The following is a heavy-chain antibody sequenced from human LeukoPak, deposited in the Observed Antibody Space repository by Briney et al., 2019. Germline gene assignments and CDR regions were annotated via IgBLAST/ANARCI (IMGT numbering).Heavy chain of an antibody. CDR3: ARAGYGRDY. CDR2: IYYSGST. CDR1: GYSISSGYY. Sequence: PSETLSLTCAVSGYSISSGYYWGWIRQPPGKGLEWIGSIYYSGSTYYNPSLKSRVTISVDTSKNQFSLKLSSVTAADTAVYYCARAGYGRDYWGQGTLVTVSS. V-gene: IGHV4-38-2*01. J-gene: IGHJ4*02. D-gene: IGHD2-15*01.